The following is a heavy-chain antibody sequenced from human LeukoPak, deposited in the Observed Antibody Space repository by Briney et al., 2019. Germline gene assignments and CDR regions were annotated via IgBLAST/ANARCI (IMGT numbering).Heavy chain of an antibody. CDR2: ISAYNGNT. V-gene: IGHV1-18*04. Sequence: GASVKVSCKASGYTFTSYYMHWVRQAPGQGLEWMGWISAYNGNTNYAQKLQGRVTMTTDTSTSTAYMELRSLRSDDTAVYYCARVEYSSGSYYFDYWGQGTLVTVSS. D-gene: IGHD6-19*01. CDR1: GYTFTSYY. J-gene: IGHJ4*02. CDR3: ARVEYSSGSYYFDY.